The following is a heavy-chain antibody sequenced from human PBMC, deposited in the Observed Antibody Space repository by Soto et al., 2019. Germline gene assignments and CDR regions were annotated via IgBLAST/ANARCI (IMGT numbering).Heavy chain of an antibody. CDR3: ATRTDYYYGSGSLGGMHV. Sequence: QVQLQESGPGLVKPSQTLSLTCTVSGGSISSGSYYWSWIRQLPGKGLEWIGYIYYSGSTDYYPSLKSRVTISVDTSNNQFSLKLNSVTAADTAVYYCATRTDYYYGSGSLGGMHVWGQGTTVTVSS. CDR1: GGSISSGSYY. CDR2: IYYSGST. D-gene: IGHD3-10*01. V-gene: IGHV4-31*03. J-gene: IGHJ6*02.